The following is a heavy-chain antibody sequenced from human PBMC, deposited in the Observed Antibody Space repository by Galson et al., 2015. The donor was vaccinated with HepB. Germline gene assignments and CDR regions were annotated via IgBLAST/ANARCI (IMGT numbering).Heavy chain of an antibody. D-gene: IGHD3-3*01. Sequence: SLRLSCAGSGFTFSTYAMTWVRQAPGKGLEWVSTISSSRYNTYYADSVKGRFTMSRDNSKSTVYLQMSSLRAEDTAVYYCAKYRVDNIGRELDYWGQGTLVTVSS. CDR3: AKYRVDNIGRELDY. J-gene: IGHJ4*02. V-gene: IGHV3-23*01. CDR2: ISSSRYNT. CDR1: GFTFSTYA.